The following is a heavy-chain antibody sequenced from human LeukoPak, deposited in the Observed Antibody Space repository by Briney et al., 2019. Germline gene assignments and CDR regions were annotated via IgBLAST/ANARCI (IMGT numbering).Heavy chain of an antibody. Sequence: PSETLSLTCTVSGGSISSYYWSWIRQPPGKGLEWIGYIYYSGSTNYNPSLKSRVTISVDTSKNQFSLKLSSVTATDTAVYYCARRGGSYFYFVYWGQGTLVTVSS. J-gene: IGHJ4*02. CDR1: GGSISSYY. CDR2: IYYSGST. D-gene: IGHD1-26*01. V-gene: IGHV4-59*08. CDR3: ARRGGSYFYFVY.